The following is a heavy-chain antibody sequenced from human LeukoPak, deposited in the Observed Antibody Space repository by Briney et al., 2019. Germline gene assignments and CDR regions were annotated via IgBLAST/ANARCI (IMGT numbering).Heavy chain of an antibody. CDR1: GGSISSYY. J-gene: IGHJ4*02. D-gene: IGHD6-13*01. Sequence: ASETLSLTCTVSGGSISSYYWSWIRQPPGKGLEWIGEINHSGSTNYNPSLKSRVTISVDTSKNQFSLKLSSVTAADTAVYYCARGVRKQQLVRRYFDYWGQGTLVTVSS. CDR3: ARGVRKQQLVRRYFDY. CDR2: INHSGST. V-gene: IGHV4-34*01.